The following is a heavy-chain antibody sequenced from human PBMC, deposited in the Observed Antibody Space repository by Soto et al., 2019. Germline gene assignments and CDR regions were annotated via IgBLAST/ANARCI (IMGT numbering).Heavy chain of an antibody. CDR2: IYSSPTP. Sequence: PLQTKSLTRTVWGGNISNSSYYWGRKKKHPGKGLEGMSHIYSSPTPYYHPSPTTRVPISLDTSKNQFSLTLSSVTAADTAVYYCARQVVSYCSRGSCSSPTRHCFDPCGQGTLVT. J-gene: IGHJ5*02. CDR3: ARQVVSYCSRGSCSSPTRHCFDP. CDR1: GGNISNSSYY. D-gene: IGHD2-15*01. V-gene: IGHV4-39*01.